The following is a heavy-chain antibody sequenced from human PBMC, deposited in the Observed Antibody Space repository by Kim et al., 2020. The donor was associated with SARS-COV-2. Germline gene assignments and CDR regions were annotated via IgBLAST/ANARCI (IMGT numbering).Heavy chain of an antibody. J-gene: IGHJ4*02. CDR3: ARLAVAGTYDY. Sequence: SETLSLTCTVSGGSISSSSYYWGWIRQPPGKGLEWIGSIYYSGSTYYNPSLKSRVTISVDTSKNQFSLKLSSVTAADTAVYYCARLAVAGTYDYWGQGTLVTVSS. V-gene: IGHV4-39*07. CDR1: GGSISSSSYY. D-gene: IGHD6-19*01. CDR2: IYYSGST.